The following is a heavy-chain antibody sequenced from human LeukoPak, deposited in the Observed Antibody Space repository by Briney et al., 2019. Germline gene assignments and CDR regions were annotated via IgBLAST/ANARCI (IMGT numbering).Heavy chain of an antibody. D-gene: IGHD3-10*01. CDR1: GYTLTELS. CDR2: FDPEDGET. CDR3: ATDTWGGFRYDY. Sequence: GASVKVSCKVSGYTLTELSMHWVRQAPGTGLEWMGGFDPEDGETIYAQKFQGRVTMTEDTSTDTAYMELSSLRSEDTAVYYCATDTWGGFRYDYWGQGTLVTVSS. V-gene: IGHV1-24*01. J-gene: IGHJ4*02.